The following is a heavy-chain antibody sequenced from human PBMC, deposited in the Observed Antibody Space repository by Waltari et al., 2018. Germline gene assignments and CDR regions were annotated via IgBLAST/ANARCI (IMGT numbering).Heavy chain of an antibody. V-gene: IGHV4-39*07. CDR1: GGSISRRSYS. J-gene: IGHJ4*02. Sequence: QLQLQESGPGLVKPSETLSLTCTASGGSISRRSYSWGWIRQPPGKGLEWIGCIYYSGSTYYNPSLKRRVTISVDTSKNQFSLKLSSVTAADTAMYYCARDGGGAVGATAIDYWGQGTLVTVSS. CDR3: ARDGGGAVGATAIDY. D-gene: IGHD1-26*01. CDR2: IYYSGST.